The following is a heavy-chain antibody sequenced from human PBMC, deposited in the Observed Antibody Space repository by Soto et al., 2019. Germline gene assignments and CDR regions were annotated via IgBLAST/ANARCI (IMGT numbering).Heavy chain of an antibody. Sequence: EVQLLESGGGLVQPGGSLRLSCAASGFTFSTYARNWVRQAPGKGLEWVSAISGSGGSTYYADSVKGRFTISRDNSKNTLYLQMNCVRAEDTAVYYCAKGATRSWYGAHFDCWGQGPLVTVSS. CDR3: AKGATRSWYGAHFDC. D-gene: IGHD6-13*01. CDR2: ISGSGGST. CDR1: GFTFSTYA. V-gene: IGHV3-23*01. J-gene: IGHJ4*02.